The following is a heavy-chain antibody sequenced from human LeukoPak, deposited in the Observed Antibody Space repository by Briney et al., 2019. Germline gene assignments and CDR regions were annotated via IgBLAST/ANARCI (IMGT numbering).Heavy chain of an antibody. CDR3: AKDRAYSTNWYSGDC. Sequence: GGSLRLSCAVSGFTFRSYDMNWVRQAPGKGLEWVSFISASSSTINYADSVMGRFTISRDNAKNSLYLQMNSLRDEDTAVYHCAKDRAYSTNWYSGDCWGQGTLVTVSS. CDR2: ISASSSTI. V-gene: IGHV3-48*02. CDR1: GFTFRSYD. D-gene: IGHD6-13*01. J-gene: IGHJ4*02.